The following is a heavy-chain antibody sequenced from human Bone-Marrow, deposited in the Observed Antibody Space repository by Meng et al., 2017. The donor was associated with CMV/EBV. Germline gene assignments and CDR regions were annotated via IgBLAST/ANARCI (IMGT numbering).Heavy chain of an antibody. V-gene: IGHV3-43*01. CDR3: AKGSGSGYYDASLDY. CDR2: ISWDGGST. J-gene: IGHJ4*02. CDR1: GFTFADYT. D-gene: IGHD3-22*01. Sequence: GESLKISCAASGFTFADYTMHWVRQAPGKGLEWISLISWDGGSTYYADSVKGRFTISRDNSKNSLYLQMYSLRTEDTALYYCAKGSGSGYYDASLDYWGQGTLVTVSS.